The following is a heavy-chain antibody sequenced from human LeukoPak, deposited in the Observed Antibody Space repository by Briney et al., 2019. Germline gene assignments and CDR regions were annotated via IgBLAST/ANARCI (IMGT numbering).Heavy chain of an antibody. D-gene: IGHD4-17*01. CDR3: ARDSYGDYDYYYYGMDV. CDR1: GFTFSSYG. J-gene: IGHJ6*02. CDR2: ISSSSSYI. V-gene: IGHV3-21*01. Sequence: GGSLRLSCAASGFTFSSYGMNWVRQAPGKGLEWVSSISSSSSYIYYADSVKGRFTISRDNAKNSLYLQMNSLRAEDTAVYYCARDSYGDYDYYYYGMDVWGQGTTVTVSS.